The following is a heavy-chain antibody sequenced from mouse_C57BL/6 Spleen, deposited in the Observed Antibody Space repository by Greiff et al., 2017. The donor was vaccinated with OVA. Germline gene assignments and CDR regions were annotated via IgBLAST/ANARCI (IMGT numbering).Heavy chain of an antibody. D-gene: IGHD2-4*01. CDR3: ARRRNFRDYDYGDY. V-gene: IGHV8-8*01. CDR1: GFSLSTFGMG. Sequence: QVTLKVSGPGILQPSQTLSLSCSFSGFSLSTFGMGVGWIRQPSGMGLEWLAHIWWDDDKYYNPARKSRLSISKDTSKNQVFLKIANVDTADTATYYCARRRNFRDYDYGDYWGQGTTLTVSS. J-gene: IGHJ2*01. CDR2: IWWDDDK.